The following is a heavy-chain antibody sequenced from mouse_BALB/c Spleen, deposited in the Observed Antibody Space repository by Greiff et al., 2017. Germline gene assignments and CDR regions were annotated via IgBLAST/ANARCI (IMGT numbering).Heavy chain of an antibody. Sequence: EVQLVESGGDLVKPGGSLKLSCAASGFTFSSYGMSWVRQTPDKRLEWVATISSGGSYTYYPDSVKGRFTISRDNAKNTLYLQMSSLKSEDTAMYYCARPSTATYAMDYWGQGTSVTVSS. J-gene: IGHJ4*01. D-gene: IGHD1-2*01. V-gene: IGHV5-6*01. CDR2: ISSGGSYT. CDR3: ARPSTATYAMDY. CDR1: GFTFSSYG.